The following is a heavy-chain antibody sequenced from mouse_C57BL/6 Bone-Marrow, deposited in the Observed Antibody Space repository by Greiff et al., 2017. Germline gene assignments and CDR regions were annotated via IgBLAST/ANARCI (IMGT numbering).Heavy chain of an antibody. CDR3: AIKGYDYDGTKSY. V-gene: IGHV1-74*01. CDR1: GYTFTSYW. CDR2: IHPSDSDT. D-gene: IGHD2-4*01. Sequence: QVQLKQPGAELVKPGASVTVSCKASGYTFTSYWMHWVKQRPGQGLEWIGRIHPSDSDTNYNQKFKGKATLTVAKSSSTAYMQLSSLTSEDSAVYYCAIKGYDYDGTKSYWGQGTLVTVSA. J-gene: IGHJ3*01.